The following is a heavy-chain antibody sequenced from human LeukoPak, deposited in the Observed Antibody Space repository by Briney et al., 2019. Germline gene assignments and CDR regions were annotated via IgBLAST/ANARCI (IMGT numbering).Heavy chain of an antibody. CDR2: ISGSGGST. D-gene: IGHD3-3*01. CDR1: GFTFSSYG. J-gene: IGHJ6*03. CDR3: ASNGPYYDFWSGYYYYMDV. V-gene: IGHV3-23*01. Sequence: PGGSLRLSCAASGFTFSSYGMSWVRQAPGKGLEWVAAISGSGGSTYYADSVKGRFTISRDNSKNTLYLQMNSLRAEDTAVYYCASNGPYYDFWSGYYYYMDVWGKGTTVTVSS.